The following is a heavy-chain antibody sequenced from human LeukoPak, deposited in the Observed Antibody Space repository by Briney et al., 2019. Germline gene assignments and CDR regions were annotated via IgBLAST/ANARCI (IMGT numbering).Heavy chain of an antibody. J-gene: IGHJ4*02. CDR2: MNPNSGNT. V-gene: IGHV1-8*01. CDR3: ATGVATDPGALDY. Sequence: ASVKVSCKASGYTFTSYDINWVRQATGQGLEWMGWMNPNSGNTGYAQKFQGRVTMTRNTSISTAYMELRSLRSEDTAVYYCATGVATDPGALDYWGQGTLVTVSS. D-gene: IGHD5-12*01. CDR1: GYTFTSYD.